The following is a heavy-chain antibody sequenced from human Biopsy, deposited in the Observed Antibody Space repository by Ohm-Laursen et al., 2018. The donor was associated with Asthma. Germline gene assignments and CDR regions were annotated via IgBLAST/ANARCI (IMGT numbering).Heavy chain of an antibody. CDR2: IMTVFGTT. J-gene: IGHJ6*02. V-gene: IGHV1-69*13. CDR1: GGTFSNFA. D-gene: IGHD6-19*01. Sequence: SVKVSCKAPGGTFSNFAISWMRQAPGQGLEWLGGIMTVFGTTNYAQKFQGRVTITADESTSTAYMEVTSLRSEDTAIYYCARCQVGYSSGWSLLLKKIYYSGMDVWGQGTAVTVSS. CDR3: ARCQVGYSSGWSLLLKKIYYSGMDV.